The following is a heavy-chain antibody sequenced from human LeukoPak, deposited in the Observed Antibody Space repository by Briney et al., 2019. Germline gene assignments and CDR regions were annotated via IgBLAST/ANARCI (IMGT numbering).Heavy chain of an antibody. V-gene: IGHV1-69*05. Sequence: GSSVKVSCKASGGTFSSYAISWVRQAPGQGLEWMGGIIPIFGTANYAQKFQGRVTITTDESTSTAYMELSSLRSEDTAVYYCARDLGNYYDSLIDYWGQGTLVTVSS. CDR3: ARDLGNYYDSLIDY. CDR1: GGTFSSYA. D-gene: IGHD3-22*01. J-gene: IGHJ4*02. CDR2: IIPIFGTA.